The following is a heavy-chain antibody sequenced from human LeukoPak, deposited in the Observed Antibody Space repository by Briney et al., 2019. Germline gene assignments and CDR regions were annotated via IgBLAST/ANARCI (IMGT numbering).Heavy chain of an antibody. D-gene: IGHD7-27*01. CDR1: GFTFSSYG. V-gene: IGHV3-30*02. Sequence: GGSLRLSCAASGFTFSSYGMHWVRQTPGKGLEWVAFIRYDGSNKYYADSVKGRFTISRDNSKNTLYLQMNSLRAEDTAVYYCARWGLGNFDYWGQGALVTVSS. J-gene: IGHJ4*02. CDR2: IRYDGSNK. CDR3: ARWGLGNFDY.